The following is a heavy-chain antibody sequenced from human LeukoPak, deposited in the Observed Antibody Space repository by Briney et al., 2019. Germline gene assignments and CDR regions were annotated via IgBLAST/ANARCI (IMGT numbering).Heavy chain of an antibody. CDR3: AGGRIAVADTDYYYGMDV. J-gene: IGHJ6*02. V-gene: IGHV3-20*04. Sequence: GGSLRLSCAASGFIFDDYGMNWVRQAPGKGLEWVSGINWNGGSTGYADSVKGRFTISRDNGKNSLYLRMNSLRAEDTALYYCAGGRIAVADTDYYYGMDVWGQGTTVIVSS. D-gene: IGHD6-19*01. CDR2: INWNGGST. CDR1: GFIFDDYG.